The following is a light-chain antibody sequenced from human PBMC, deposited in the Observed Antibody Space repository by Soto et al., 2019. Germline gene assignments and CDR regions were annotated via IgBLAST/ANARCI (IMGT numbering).Light chain of an antibody. CDR1: SSDVGGYNF. Sequence: QSALTQPPSASGSPGQSVTISCTGTSSDVGGYNFVSWYQQHPGKAPKLIIYEVYKRPSGVPDRFSGFKSGNAASLTVSGLQPEDEADYFCSSYTGSNIFVVFGGGTKVTVL. CDR2: EVY. J-gene: IGLJ2*01. V-gene: IGLV2-8*01. CDR3: SSYTGSNIFVV.